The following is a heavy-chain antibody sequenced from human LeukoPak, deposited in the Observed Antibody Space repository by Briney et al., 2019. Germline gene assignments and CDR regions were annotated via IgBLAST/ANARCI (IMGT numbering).Heavy chain of an antibody. CDR3: ARDEVSTYYYDSSGDIGLV. V-gene: IGHV1-2*02. J-gene: IGHJ3*01. D-gene: IGHD3-22*01. CDR1: GYTFTGYF. Sequence: VASVKVSCKASGYTFTGYFIHWVRQAPGQGLEWMGWINPNSGGTNYAQKFQGRVTMTRDTSISTAYMELSRLRSDDTAVYYCARDEVSTYYYDSSGDIGLVWGQGTMVTVSS. CDR2: INPNSGGT.